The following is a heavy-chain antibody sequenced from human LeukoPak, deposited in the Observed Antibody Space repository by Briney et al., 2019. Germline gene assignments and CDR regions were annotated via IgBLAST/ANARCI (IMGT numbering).Heavy chain of an antibody. CDR1: GFTFSDHY. CDR2: TKNKANSYTT. J-gene: IGHJ4*02. CDR3: ARELGYCSSPTCSRPPDY. V-gene: IGHV3-72*01. Sequence: GGSLRLSCAASGFTFSDHYMDWVRQAPGKGLEWVGRTKNKANSYTTEYAASVKGRFTISRDDSKNSLYLQMNSLKNEDTAVYYCARELGYCSSPTCSRPPDYWGQGTLVTVSS. D-gene: IGHD2-2*01.